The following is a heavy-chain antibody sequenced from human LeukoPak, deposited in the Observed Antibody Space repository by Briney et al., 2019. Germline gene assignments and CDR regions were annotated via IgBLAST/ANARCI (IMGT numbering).Heavy chain of an antibody. D-gene: IGHD3-3*01. CDR3: ARAISGRYYFDY. Sequence: SQTLSLTCAISGDSVSRDSIAWNWIRQSPSRDLEWLGGTYYRSQWSHDYAVSVKSRITINPDTSENQFSLQLNSAIPEDTAVYYCARAISGRYYFDYWGQGTLVTVSS. CDR1: GDSVSRDSIA. J-gene: IGHJ4*02. V-gene: IGHV6-1*01. CDR2: TYYRSQWSH.